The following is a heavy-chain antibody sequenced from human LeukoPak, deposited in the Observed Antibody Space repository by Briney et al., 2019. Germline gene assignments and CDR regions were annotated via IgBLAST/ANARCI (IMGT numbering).Heavy chain of an antibody. J-gene: IGHJ6*02. CDR2: MNPNSGNT. Sequence: EASVKVSCKASGYTFTGYYMHWVRQATGQGLEWMGWMNPNSGNTGYAQKFQGRVTITRNTSISTAYMELSSLRSDDTAVYYCATYREAAAQSTYGMDVWGQGTTVTVSS. CDR3: ATYREAAAQSTYGMDV. V-gene: IGHV1-8*03. D-gene: IGHD6-13*01. CDR1: GYTFTGYY.